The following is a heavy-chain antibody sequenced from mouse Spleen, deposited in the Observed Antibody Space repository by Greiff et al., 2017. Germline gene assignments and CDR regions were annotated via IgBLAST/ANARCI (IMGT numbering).Heavy chain of an antibody. CDR2: ISSGGGNT. CDR1: GFTFSSYA. J-gene: IGHJ2*01. D-gene: IGHD1-1*01. CDR3: ASPHYYGSSYFDY. V-gene: IGHV5-9*04. Sequence: EVKVVESGGGLVKLGGSLKLSCAASGFTFSSYAMSWVRQTPEKRLEWVATISSGGGNTYYPDSVKGRFTISRDNAKNTLYLQMSSLKSEDTAMYYCASPHYYGSSYFDYWGQGTTLTVSS.